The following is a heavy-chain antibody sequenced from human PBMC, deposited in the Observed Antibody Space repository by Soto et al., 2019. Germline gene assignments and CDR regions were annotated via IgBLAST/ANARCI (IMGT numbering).Heavy chain of an antibody. CDR3: AKDTAMVGFDY. CDR1: GFTFSSYG. CDR2: ISYDGSNK. J-gene: IGHJ4*02. V-gene: IGHV3-30*18. D-gene: IGHD5-18*01. Sequence: GGSLRLSCAASGFTFSSYGMHWVRQAPGKGLEWVAVISYDGSNKYYADSVKGRFTISRDNSKNTLYLQMNSLRAEDTAVYYCAKDTAMVGFDYWGQGTLVTVSS.